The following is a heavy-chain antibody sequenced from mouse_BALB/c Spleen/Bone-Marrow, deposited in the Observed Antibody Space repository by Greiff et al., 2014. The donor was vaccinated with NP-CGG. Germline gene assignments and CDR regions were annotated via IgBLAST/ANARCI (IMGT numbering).Heavy chain of an antibody. Sequence: VQLQQSGAELVRPGSSVKISCKASGYAFSVYWMNWVKQRPGQGLEWIGQIYPGDGDTNYNGKFKGRATLTADKSSNTAYMQLSSQTSEDSAVDFCARGGISVDYWGQGTTLTVSA. V-gene: IGHV1-80*01. J-gene: IGHJ2*01. CDR1: GYAFSVYW. CDR3: ARGGISVDY. CDR2: IYPGDGDT.